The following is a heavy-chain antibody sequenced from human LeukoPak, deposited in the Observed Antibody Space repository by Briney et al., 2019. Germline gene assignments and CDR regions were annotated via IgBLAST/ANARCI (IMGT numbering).Heavy chain of an antibody. V-gene: IGHV3-48*03. J-gene: IGHJ6*02. Sequence: GGSLRLSCAASGFTFSSYEMNWVRQAPGKGLKWVSYISSSGSTIYYADSVKGRFTISRDNAKNSLYLQMNSLRAEDTAVYYCASLAARPFLLAYYYYGMDVWGQGTTVTVSS. CDR3: ASLAARPFLLAYYYYGMDV. CDR2: ISSSGSTI. D-gene: IGHD6-6*01. CDR1: GFTFSSYE.